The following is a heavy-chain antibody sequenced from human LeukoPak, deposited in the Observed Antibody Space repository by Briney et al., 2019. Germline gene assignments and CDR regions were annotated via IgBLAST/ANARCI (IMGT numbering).Heavy chain of an antibody. V-gene: IGHV4-39*01. CDR2: IFHSGST. CDR3: ATPDLRNCSGGSCYYFDY. J-gene: IGHJ4*02. CDR1: GGSISSSSYY. D-gene: IGHD2-15*01. Sequence: PSGTLSLTCSVSGGSISSSSYYWGWIRQPPGKGLEWIGSIFHSGSTYHNPSLKSRVTISVDTSKNQFSLKLRSVTAADTAVYYCATPDLRNCSGGSCYYFDYWGQGTLVTVSS.